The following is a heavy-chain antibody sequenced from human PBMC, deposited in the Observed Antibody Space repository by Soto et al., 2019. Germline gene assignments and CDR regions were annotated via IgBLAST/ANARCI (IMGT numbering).Heavy chain of an antibody. CDR1: GGSISSGGYS. CDR3: ARAHGGNSALKGRYFDY. V-gene: IGHV4-30-2*01. D-gene: IGHD2-21*02. CDR2: IYHSGST. Sequence: SETLSLTCAVSGGSISSGGYSWSWIRQPPGKGLEWIGYIYHSGSTYYNPSLKSRVTISVDRSKNQFSLKLSSVTAADTAVYYCARAHGGNSALKGRYFDYWDQGTLVTVSS. J-gene: IGHJ4*02.